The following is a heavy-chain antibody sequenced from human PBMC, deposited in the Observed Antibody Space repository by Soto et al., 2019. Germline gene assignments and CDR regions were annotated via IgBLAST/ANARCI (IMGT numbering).Heavy chain of an antibody. CDR1: GFTFSDYY. CDR2: ISSSGSTI. J-gene: IGHJ4*02. D-gene: IGHD1-7*01. Sequence: GGSLRLSCAASGFTFSDYYMSWIRQAPGKGLEWVSYISSSGSTIYYADSVKGRFTISRDNAKNSLYLQMNSLRAEDTAVYYCASLNWHYSRVDYWGQGTLVTVSS. CDR3: ASLNWHYSRVDY. V-gene: IGHV3-11*01.